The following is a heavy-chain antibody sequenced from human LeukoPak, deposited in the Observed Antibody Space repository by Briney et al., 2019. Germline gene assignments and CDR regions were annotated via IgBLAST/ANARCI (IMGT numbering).Heavy chain of an antibody. CDR3: AREGAVPGIDP. J-gene: IGHJ5*02. V-gene: IGHV4-38-2*02. Sequence: SETLSLTCAVFGYSITSGFSWGWIRQPPGKGLEWIGTISHSGSTDYKSTLESRLTISMDTSKNQFSLRLTSVTAADTDVYYCAREGAVPGIDPWGQGTLVTVSS. CDR2: ISHSGST. D-gene: IGHD3-16*01. CDR1: GYSITSGFS.